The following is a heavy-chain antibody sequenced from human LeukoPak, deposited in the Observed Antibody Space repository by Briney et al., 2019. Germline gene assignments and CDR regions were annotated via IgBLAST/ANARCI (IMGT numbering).Heavy chain of an antibody. V-gene: IGHV4-34*01. CDR3: ARGPPRDFGTSGFYYNY. Sequence: SETLSLTCAIYGGSFSDYYWSWIRQPPGKGLEWIGEINHSGSTNYNPSLTRRVTMSVDTSKNQFSLKLSSVTAADTAVYYCARGPPRDFGTSGFYYNYWGQGTRVTVSS. CDR1: GGSFSDYY. CDR2: INHSGST. J-gene: IGHJ4*02. D-gene: IGHD3-22*01.